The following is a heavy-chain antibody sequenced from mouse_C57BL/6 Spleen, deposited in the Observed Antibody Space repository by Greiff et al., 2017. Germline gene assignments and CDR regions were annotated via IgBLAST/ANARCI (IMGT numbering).Heavy chain of an antibody. Sequence: EVQLVESGGDLVKPGGSLKLSCAASGFTFSSYGMSWVRQTPDKRLEWVATISSGGSYTYYPDSVKGRFTISRDNAKNTLYLQMSSLKSEDTAMYYCARSNYGRAMDYWGQGTSVTVAS. CDR2: ISSGGSYT. D-gene: IGHD2-5*01. J-gene: IGHJ4*01. V-gene: IGHV5-6*01. CDR1: GFTFSSYG. CDR3: ARSNYGRAMDY.